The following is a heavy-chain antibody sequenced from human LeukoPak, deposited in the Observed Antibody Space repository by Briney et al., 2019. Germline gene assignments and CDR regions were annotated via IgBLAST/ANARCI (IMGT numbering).Heavy chain of an antibody. V-gene: IGHV3-48*01. J-gene: IGHJ3*01. CDR1: GFTFSSYS. Sequence: SGGSLRLSCAASGFTFSSYSMNWVRQAPGKGLEWVSYISSSSSTIYYADSVKGRFTISRDNAKNSLYLQMNSLRAEDTAVFYCARDRGRYGYSYAADVFDVWGQGTMVTVSS. CDR3: ARDRGRYGYSYAADVFDV. D-gene: IGHD5-18*01. CDR2: ISSSSSTI.